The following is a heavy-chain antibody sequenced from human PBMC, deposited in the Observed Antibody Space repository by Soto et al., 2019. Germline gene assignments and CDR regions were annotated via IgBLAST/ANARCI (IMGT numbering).Heavy chain of an antibody. J-gene: IGHJ6*02. Sequence: SVKVSCKASGGTFSSYAISWVRQAPGQGLEWMGGIIPIFGTANYAQKFQGRVTITADESTSTAYMELSSLRSEDTAVYYCARDGGDRYYYYGMDVWGQGTTVTVSS. D-gene: IGHD2-21*02. CDR3: ARDGGDRYYYYGMDV. CDR2: IIPIFGTA. V-gene: IGHV1-69*13. CDR1: GGTFSSYA.